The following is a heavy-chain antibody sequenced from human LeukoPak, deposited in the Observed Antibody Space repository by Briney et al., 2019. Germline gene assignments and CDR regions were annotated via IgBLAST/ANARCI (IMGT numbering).Heavy chain of an antibody. V-gene: IGHV1-2*06. D-gene: IGHD3-10*01. CDR1: GYTFTGYY. J-gene: IGHJ5*02. CDR3: ARDRNSLPMDNWFDP. CDR2: INPNSGGT. Sequence: GASVKVSCKASGYTFTGYYMHWVRQAPGQGLEWMGRINPNSGGTNYAQKFQGRVTMTRDTSISTAYMELSRLRSDDTAVYYCARDRNSLPMDNWFDPWGQGTLVTVSS.